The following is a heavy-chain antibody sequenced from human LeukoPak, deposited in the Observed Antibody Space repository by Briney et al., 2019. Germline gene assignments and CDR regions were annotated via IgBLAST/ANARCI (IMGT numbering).Heavy chain of an antibody. J-gene: IGHJ5*02. Sequence: ASVKVSCKASGYTFTGYYMHWVRQAPGQGLEWMGWINPNSGGTNYAQKFQGRVTRTRDTSISTAYMELSRLRSDDTAVYYCARASIVVVPAAMNWFDPWGQGTLVTVSS. CDR2: INPNSGGT. V-gene: IGHV1-2*02. CDR1: GYTFTGYY. D-gene: IGHD2-2*01. CDR3: ARASIVVVPAAMNWFDP.